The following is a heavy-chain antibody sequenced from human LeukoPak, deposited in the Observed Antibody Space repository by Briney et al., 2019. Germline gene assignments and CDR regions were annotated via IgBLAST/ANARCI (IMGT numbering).Heavy chain of an antibody. J-gene: IGHJ2*01. Sequence: GGSLRLSCAASGVAFSTYPLNWVRQAPGKGLEWIAAISSAGVYRYHADSVKGGFITSRDNSMNTMFLQMNGLRTEDPSIYYCARSTTPGRWFFDLWGRGTLVTLPS. CDR1: GVAFSTYP. D-gene: IGHD1-1*01. CDR3: ARSTTPGRWFFDL. CDR2: ISSAGVYR. V-gene: IGHV3-30*04.